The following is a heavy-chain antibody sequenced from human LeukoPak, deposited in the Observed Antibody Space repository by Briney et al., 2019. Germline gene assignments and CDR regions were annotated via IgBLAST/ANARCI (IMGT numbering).Heavy chain of an antibody. CDR3: AKDGAIDYYDSSGYYYVPETYFDY. J-gene: IGHJ4*02. CDR1: GFTFSSYA. CDR2: ISGSGGST. V-gene: IGHV3-23*01. D-gene: IGHD3-22*01. Sequence: GGSLRLSRAASGFTFSSYAMSWISQAPGKGLEWVSAISGSGGSTYYADSVKGRFTISRDNSKNTLYLQMNSLRAEDTAVYYCAKDGAIDYYDSSGYYYVPETYFDYWGQGTLVTVSS.